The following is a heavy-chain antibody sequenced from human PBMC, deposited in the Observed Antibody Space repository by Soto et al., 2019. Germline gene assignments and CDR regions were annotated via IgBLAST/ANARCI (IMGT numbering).Heavy chain of an antibody. D-gene: IGHD2-2*02. CDR2: IYYSGST. CDR3: ARRRYPFDP. Sequence: SETLSLTCAVSGGSISSGGYSWSWIRQPPGKGLEWIGCIYYSGSTYYNPSLKSRVTISVDTSKNQFSLKLSSVTAADTAVYYCARRRYPFDPWGQGTLVTVSS. J-gene: IGHJ5*02. CDR1: GGSISSGGYS. V-gene: IGHV4-39*01.